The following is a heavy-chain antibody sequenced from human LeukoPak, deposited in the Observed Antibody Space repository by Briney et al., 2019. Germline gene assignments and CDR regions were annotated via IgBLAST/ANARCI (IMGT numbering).Heavy chain of an antibody. CDR3: ARAHSFGMIVHPPPDHVDY. J-gene: IGHJ4*02. CDR2: MNPNSGNT. D-gene: IGHD3-22*01. Sequence: ASVKVSCKASGYTFTSYDINWVRQATGQGLEWMGWMNPNSGNTGYAQKFQGRVTMTRNTSISTAYMELSSLRSEDTAVYYCARAHSFGMIVHPPPDHVDYWGQGTLVTVSS. V-gene: IGHV1-8*01. CDR1: GYTFTSYD.